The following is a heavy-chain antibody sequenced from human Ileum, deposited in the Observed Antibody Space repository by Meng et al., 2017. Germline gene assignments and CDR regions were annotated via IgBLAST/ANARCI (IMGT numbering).Heavy chain of an antibody. V-gene: IGHV3-21*01. Sequence: GESLKISCAASDFTFSSYSMNWVRQAPGKGLEWVSCISSSSSYIYYADSVKGRFTISRDNAKNSLYLQMNSLRAEDTAVYYCARDPPPLLQPGYFHHWGQGTLVTVSS. D-gene: IGHD3-10*01. CDR2: ISSSSSYI. J-gene: IGHJ1*01. CDR3: ARDPPPLLQPGYFHH. CDR1: DFTFSSYS.